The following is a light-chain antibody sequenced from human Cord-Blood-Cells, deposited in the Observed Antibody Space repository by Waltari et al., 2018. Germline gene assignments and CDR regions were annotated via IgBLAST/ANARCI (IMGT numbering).Light chain of an antibody. CDR2: DVS. Sequence: QSALTQPASVSGSPGQSITISCTGTSSDVGGYNYVSWYQQHPGKAPKLMIYDVSNRPSGVSNRCSGSKAGNTASLTSSGLQAEDVADYYCSSYTGSSTLYFFRTGTKVTVL. V-gene: IGLV2-14*01. J-gene: IGLJ1*01. CDR1: SSDVGGYNY. CDR3: SSYTGSSTLYF.